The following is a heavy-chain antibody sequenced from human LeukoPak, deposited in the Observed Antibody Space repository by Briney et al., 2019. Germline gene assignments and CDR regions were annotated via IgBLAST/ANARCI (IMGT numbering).Heavy chain of an antibody. D-gene: IGHD6-6*01. Sequence: GGSLRLSCAASGFTFSSYAMSWVRQAPGKGPEWVSAISGSGGSTYYADSVKGRFTISRENAKNSLYLQMNSLRAEDTAVYYCARQLSSSSSAFDIWGQGTMVTVSS. CDR1: GFTFSSYA. CDR3: ARQLSSSSSAFDI. CDR2: ISGSGGST. V-gene: IGHV3-23*01. J-gene: IGHJ3*02.